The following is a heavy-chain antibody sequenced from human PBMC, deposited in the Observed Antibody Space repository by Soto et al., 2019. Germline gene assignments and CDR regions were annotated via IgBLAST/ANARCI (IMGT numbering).Heavy chain of an antibody. CDR2: ISWNSGGIT. J-gene: IGHJ5*02. CDR1: GFTFDDHA. Sequence: GGSLRLSCAASGFTFDDHAMHWVRQGPGKGLEWVSGISWNSGGITYYADSVKGRFTISRDNSRNTVYLQMNSLRGDDTALYYCVKNSGWFNTWGQGALVTVSS. D-gene: IGHD3-10*01. V-gene: IGHV3-9*01. CDR3: VKNSGWFNT.